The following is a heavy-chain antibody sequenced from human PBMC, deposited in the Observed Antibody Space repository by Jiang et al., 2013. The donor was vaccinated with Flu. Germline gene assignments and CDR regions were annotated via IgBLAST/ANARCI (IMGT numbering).Heavy chain of an antibody. CDR3: AKVLPPIAVADDAFDI. CDR1: GFTFDDYA. CDR2: ISWNSGSI. D-gene: IGHD6-19*01. J-gene: IGHJ3*02. Sequence: CAASGFTFDDYAMHWVRQAPGKGLEWVSGISWNSGSIGYADSVKGRFTISRDNAKNSLYLQMNSLRAEDTALYYCAKVLPPIAVADDAFDIWGQGTMVTVSS. V-gene: IGHV3-9*01.